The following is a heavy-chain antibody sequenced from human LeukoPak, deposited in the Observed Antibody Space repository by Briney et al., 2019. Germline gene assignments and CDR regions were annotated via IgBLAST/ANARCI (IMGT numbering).Heavy chain of an antibody. Sequence: PGGSLRLSCAASGFTFSSYGMHWVRQAPGKGLEWVAFIRYDGSNKYYADSVKGRFTISRDNSKNTLYLQMNSLRAEDTAVYYCAKGHVDTASDYYYCYYMDVWGKGTTVTVSS. J-gene: IGHJ6*03. CDR3: AKGHVDTASDYYYCYYMDV. CDR2: IRYDGSNK. D-gene: IGHD5-18*01. CDR1: GFTFSSYG. V-gene: IGHV3-30*02.